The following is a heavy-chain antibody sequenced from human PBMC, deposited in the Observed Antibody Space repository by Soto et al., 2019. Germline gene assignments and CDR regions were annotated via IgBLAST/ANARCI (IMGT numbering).Heavy chain of an antibody. Sequence: GGSLRLSCAASGFTFSGYGMHWVRQAPGKGLEWVAVIWFDGSTKYYADSMKGRFTISRDNSKNTLYLQMNSLRGEDTAMYYCARAVGEFSSYFDYWGQGALFTVSS. CDR1: GFTFSGYG. CDR3: ARAVGEFSSYFDY. J-gene: IGHJ4*02. V-gene: IGHV3-33*01. CDR2: IWFDGSTK. D-gene: IGHD3-16*02.